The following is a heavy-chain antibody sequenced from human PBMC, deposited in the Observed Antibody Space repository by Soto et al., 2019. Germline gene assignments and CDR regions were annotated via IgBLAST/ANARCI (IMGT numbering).Heavy chain of an antibody. CDR3: AKDMGQQLANAFDI. CDR1: GFTFDDYT. Sequence: PGGSLRLSCAASGFTFDDYTMHWVRQAPGKGLEWVSLFSWDGVSTYYADSVKGRFTISRDNSKNSLYLQMNSLRTEDTALYYCAKDMGQQLANAFDIWGQGTMVTVSS. CDR2: FSWDGVST. V-gene: IGHV3-43*01. J-gene: IGHJ3*02. D-gene: IGHD6-13*01.